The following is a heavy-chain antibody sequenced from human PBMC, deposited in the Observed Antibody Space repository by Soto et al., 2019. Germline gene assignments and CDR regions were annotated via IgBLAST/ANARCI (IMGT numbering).Heavy chain of an antibody. CDR1: GYTFTSYY. Sequence: ASVKVSCKASGYTFTSYYMHWVRQAPGQGLEWMGIINPSGGSTSYAQKFQGRVTMTRDTSTSTVYMELSSLRSEDTAVYYCARDLNAVAVDYYYYGMDVWGQGTTVTVS. D-gene: IGHD6-19*01. J-gene: IGHJ6*02. CDR2: INPSGGST. V-gene: IGHV1-46*01. CDR3: ARDLNAVAVDYYYYGMDV.